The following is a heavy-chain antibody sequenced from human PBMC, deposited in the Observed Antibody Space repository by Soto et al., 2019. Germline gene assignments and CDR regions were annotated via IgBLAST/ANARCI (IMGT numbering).Heavy chain of an antibody. CDR3: ASASTGEGAFDI. CDR1: GGSISSSSYY. J-gene: IGHJ3*02. CDR2: IYYSGST. Sequence: QLQLQESGPGLVKPSETLSLTCTVSGGSISSSSYYWGWIRQPPGKGLEWIGSIYYSGSTYYNPSLKSRVTISVDTSKNQFSLKLSSVTAADTAVYYCASASTGEGAFDIWGQGTMVTVSS. D-gene: IGHD2-8*02. V-gene: IGHV4-39*01.